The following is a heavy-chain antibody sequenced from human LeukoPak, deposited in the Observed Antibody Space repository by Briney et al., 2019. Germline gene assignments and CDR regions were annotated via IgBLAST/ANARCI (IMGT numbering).Heavy chain of an antibody. CDR2: IGGSNGIT. V-gene: IGHV3-23*01. Sequence: GGSLRLSCAASRFTFNSYAMSWVRQAPGKGLEWVSVIGGSNGITFYVGSVKGRFTTTRDNSKDTLYLQMNSLRAEDTAVYYCARNENSGWGYFDYWGQGTLVTVSS. J-gene: IGHJ4*02. CDR1: RFTFNSYA. CDR3: ARNENSGWGYFDY. D-gene: IGHD5-12*01.